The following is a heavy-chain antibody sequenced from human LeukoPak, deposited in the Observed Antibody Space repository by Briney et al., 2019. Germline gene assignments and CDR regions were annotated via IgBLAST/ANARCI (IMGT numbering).Heavy chain of an antibody. J-gene: IGHJ5*02. CDR3: ARGPSGP. V-gene: IGHV4-34*01. Sequence: SSETLSLTCAVYGGSFSGNYWSWIRQPPGRGLEWIGEINHSGSTNYNPSLKSRVTISIDTSKNQFSLKVTAATAAATAVYYCARGPSGPWGQGTLVTVSS. CDR2: INHSGST. CDR1: GGSFSGNY.